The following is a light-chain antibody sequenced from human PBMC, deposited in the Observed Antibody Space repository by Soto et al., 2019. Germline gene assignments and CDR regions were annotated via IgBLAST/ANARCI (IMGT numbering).Light chain of an antibody. V-gene: IGKV3-15*01. Sequence: EIVMTQSPATLSVSPGERATLSCRASQSVRSNLAWYQQKPRQAPRLLIYDASTRATGIPARFSGSGSGTEFTLTISSLEPEDFAVYYCQQRSSAITFGQGTRLEIK. CDR2: DAS. J-gene: IGKJ5*01. CDR1: QSVRSN. CDR3: QQRSSAIT.